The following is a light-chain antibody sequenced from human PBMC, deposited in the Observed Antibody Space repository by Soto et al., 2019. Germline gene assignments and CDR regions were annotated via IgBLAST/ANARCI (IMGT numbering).Light chain of an antibody. Sequence: DIQITQSPSSLSAAVGDRVTITCRASQGIRNDLAWYQQKPAKAPERLIYDASSLQSGVPSRFSGSGAGTAFTLTISSLQPEDSATYYCLQHNNYPPITIGKETRLEIK. CDR3: LQHNNYPPIT. J-gene: IGKJ5*01. CDR2: DAS. V-gene: IGKV1-17*01. CDR1: QGIRND.